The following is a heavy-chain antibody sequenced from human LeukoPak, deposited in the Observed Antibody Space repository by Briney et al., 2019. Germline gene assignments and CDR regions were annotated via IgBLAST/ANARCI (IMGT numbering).Heavy chain of an antibody. Sequence: GASVKVSCKASGHSFSSYSISWVRQAPGQGLEWMGGIIPIFGTVNYAQKFQGRVAITADESTRTAYMELSSLRSEDTAVYFCARGPGQVQTWLDPWGQGTLFTVSS. CDR3: ARGPGQVQTWLDP. CDR1: GHSFSSYS. CDR2: IIPIFGTV. J-gene: IGHJ5*02. V-gene: IGHV1-69*13. D-gene: IGHD3-10*01.